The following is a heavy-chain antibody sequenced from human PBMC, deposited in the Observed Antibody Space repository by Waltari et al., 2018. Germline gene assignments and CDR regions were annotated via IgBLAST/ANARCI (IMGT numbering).Heavy chain of an antibody. CDR1: GGSISSGGYY. V-gene: IGHV4-31*03. D-gene: IGHD6-13*01. CDR2: IYYSGST. Sequence: QVQLQESGPGLVKPSQTLSLTCTVSGGSISSGGYYWSWIRQHPGKGLEWIGYIYYSGSTYYNPSLKSRVTISVDTSKNQFSLKLSSVTAADTAVYYCAREAALSGIAAAGHAFDIWGQGTMVTVSS. J-gene: IGHJ3*02. CDR3: AREAALSGIAAAGHAFDI.